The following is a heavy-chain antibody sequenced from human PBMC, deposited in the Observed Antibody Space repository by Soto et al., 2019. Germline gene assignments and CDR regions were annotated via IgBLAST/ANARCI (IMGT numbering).Heavy chain of an antibody. V-gene: IGHV3-21*01. Sequence: RRLSCAASGFTFSSYSMNWVRQAPGKGLEWVSSISSSSSYIYYADSVKGRFTISRDNAKNSLYLQMNSLRAEDTAVYYCARDGQWLAQIFDYWGQGTLVTVSS. CDR1: GFTFSSYS. CDR3: ARDGQWLAQIFDY. CDR2: ISSSSSYI. D-gene: IGHD6-19*01. J-gene: IGHJ4*02.